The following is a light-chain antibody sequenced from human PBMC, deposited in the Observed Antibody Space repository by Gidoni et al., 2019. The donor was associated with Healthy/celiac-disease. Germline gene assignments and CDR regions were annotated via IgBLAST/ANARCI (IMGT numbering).Light chain of an antibody. CDR2: AAS. CDR3: QKYNSAPWT. V-gene: IGKV1-27*01. Sequence: DIQMTQSPSSLSASVGDRVTITCRASQGISNYLAWYQQKPGKVPKLLIYAASTLQSGVPSRFRGSGSGTDFTLTISRLQPEDVATYYCQKYNSAPWTFGQGTKVEIK. J-gene: IGKJ1*01. CDR1: QGISNY.